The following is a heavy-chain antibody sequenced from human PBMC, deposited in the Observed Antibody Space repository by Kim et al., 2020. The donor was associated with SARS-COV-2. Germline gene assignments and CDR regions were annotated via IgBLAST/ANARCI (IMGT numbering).Heavy chain of an antibody. Sequence: TPSLKSRVTISVDTSMNQFSLNVSSVTAADTAVYYCARVSGSGWTRGFDYWGQGTLVTVSS. J-gene: IGHJ4*02. V-gene: IGHV4-59*01. CDR3: ARVSGSGWTRGFDY. D-gene: IGHD6-19*01.